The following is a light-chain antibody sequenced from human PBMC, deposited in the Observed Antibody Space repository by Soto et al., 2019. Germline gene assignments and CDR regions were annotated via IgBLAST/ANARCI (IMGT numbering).Light chain of an antibody. Sequence: DIQMTQSPSTLSASVGDRVTITCRASQSVSSWLAWYQQKPGKAPKLLIYDASSLERGVPSRFSGSGSGTEFTLTISGLQPDDFATYYCQQYNFYSATFGQGTKVDIK. V-gene: IGKV1-5*01. CDR3: QQYNFYSAT. CDR1: QSVSSW. J-gene: IGKJ1*01. CDR2: DAS.